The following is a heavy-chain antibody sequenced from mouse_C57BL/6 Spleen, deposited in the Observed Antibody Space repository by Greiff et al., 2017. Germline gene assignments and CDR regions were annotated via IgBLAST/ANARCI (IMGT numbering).Heavy chain of an antibody. D-gene: IGHD2-5*01. CDR3: ARRGIVTYYFDY. CDR2: INPGSGGT. CDR1: GYAFTNYL. Sequence: QVQLQQSGAELVRPGTSVKVSCKASGYAFTNYLIEWVKQRPGQGLEWIGVINPGSGGTNYNEKFKGKATLTADKSSSTAYMQLSSLTSEDSAVYFCARRGIVTYYFDYWGQGTTLTVSS. J-gene: IGHJ2*01. V-gene: IGHV1-54*01.